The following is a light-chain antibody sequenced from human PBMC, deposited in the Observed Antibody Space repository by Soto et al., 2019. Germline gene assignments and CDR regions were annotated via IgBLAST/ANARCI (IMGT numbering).Light chain of an antibody. CDR2: GNK. CDR1: SSNNGASYD. Sequence: QSALTQPPSVSGAPGQTVTISCTGSSSNNGASYDVHWYQKLPGTAHKLLIYGNKNRPPGVPERFSGSRSDTSASLAITGLQVDDEADYYFQSYDTGLSGSRVFGSGTKVTVL. CDR3: QSYDTGLSGSRV. V-gene: IGLV1-40*01. J-gene: IGLJ1*01.